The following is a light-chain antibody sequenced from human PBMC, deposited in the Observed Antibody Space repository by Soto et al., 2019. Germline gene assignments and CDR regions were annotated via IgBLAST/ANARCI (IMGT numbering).Light chain of an antibody. CDR3: SSFAGNNNLV. J-gene: IGLJ2*01. Sequence: QSALTQPPSASGSPGQSVTISCTGTSSDVGGYNYVSWYQQHPGKAPKLMISEVSKRPSGVPDRFSGSKSGNTASLTVSGRQAEEEADYYCSSFAGNNNLVFGGGTKLTVL. CDR1: SSDVGGYNY. V-gene: IGLV2-8*01. CDR2: EVS.